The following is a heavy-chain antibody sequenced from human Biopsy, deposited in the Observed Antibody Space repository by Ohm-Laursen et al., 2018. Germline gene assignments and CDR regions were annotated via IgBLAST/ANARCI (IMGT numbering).Heavy chain of an antibody. J-gene: IGHJ3*02. D-gene: IGHD3-22*01. Sequence: TLSLTCTVSGGSLSSYHWSWIRQPAGKGLEWIGRIYSSGSTNYNPSLKSRVTLSMDTSKRQFSLKLSFVTAADTAVYYCAGWTPEYDSSRYYLDAFDIWGQGTKVTVSS. CDR1: GGSLSSYH. CDR3: AGWTPEYDSSRYYLDAFDI. CDR2: IYSSGST. V-gene: IGHV4-4*07.